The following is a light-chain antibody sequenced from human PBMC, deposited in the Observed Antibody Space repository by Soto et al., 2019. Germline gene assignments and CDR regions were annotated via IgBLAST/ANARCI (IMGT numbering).Light chain of an antibody. V-gene: IGLV1-40*01. CDR3: QSYDNSLSGYV. CDR1: SSNIGAGYD. CDR2: GNN. J-gene: IGLJ1*01. Sequence: QSVLTQPPSVSGAPGQRVTISCTGTSSNIGAGYDVHWYQQVPGTAPKVLIYGNNNRPSGVPDRFSGSKSGTSASLAITGLQAEDEADYYCQSYDNSLSGYVFGIGTQLTVL.